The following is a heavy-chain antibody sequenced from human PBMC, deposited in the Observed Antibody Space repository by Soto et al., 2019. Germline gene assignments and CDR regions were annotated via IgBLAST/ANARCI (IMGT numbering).Heavy chain of an antibody. CDR2: ISYDGSSK. V-gene: IGHV3-30*18. Sequence: VAGISYDGSSKDHADSVKGRFTISRDNSKNTVYLQMNSLRDEDTAVYHCAKGLYSIVVVVADYWGQGTLVTVSS. D-gene: IGHD2-15*01. J-gene: IGHJ4*02. CDR3: AKGLYSIVVVVADY.